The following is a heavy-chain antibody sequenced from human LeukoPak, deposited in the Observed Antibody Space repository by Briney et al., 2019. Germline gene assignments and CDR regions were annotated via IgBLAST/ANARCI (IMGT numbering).Heavy chain of an antibody. CDR2: IYTSGST. V-gene: IGHV4-61*02. CDR3: ARGPFGELSSFFDY. D-gene: IGHD3-10*01. J-gene: IGHJ4*02. CDR1: GGSISSGSYY. Sequence: TLSLTCTVFGGSISSGSYYWSWIRQPAGKGLEWIGRIYTSGSTNYNPSLKSRVTISVDTSKNQFSLKLSSVTAADTAVYYCARGPFGELSSFFDYWGQGTLVTVSS.